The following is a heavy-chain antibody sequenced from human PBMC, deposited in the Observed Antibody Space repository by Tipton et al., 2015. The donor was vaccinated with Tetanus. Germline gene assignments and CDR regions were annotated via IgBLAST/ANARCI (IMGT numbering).Heavy chain of an antibody. CDR3: AKAKSWINLWFGDY. CDR2: IAGTVGST. D-gene: IGHD3-10*01. J-gene: IGHJ4*02. CDR1: GFTFSSYT. Sequence: SLRLSCAASGFTFSSYTMTWVRQAPGKGLEWASGIAGTVGSTYYADSVRGRFTVSRDNSKNTLYLQMNSLRAEDTAVYFCAKAKSWINLWFGDYWGQGVLVIVSP. V-gene: IGHV3-23*01.